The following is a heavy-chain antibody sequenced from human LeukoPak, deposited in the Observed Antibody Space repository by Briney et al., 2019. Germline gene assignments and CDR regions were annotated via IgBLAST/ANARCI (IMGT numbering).Heavy chain of an antibody. CDR3: ARRDDSSGYHKIFDY. D-gene: IGHD3-22*01. J-gene: IGHJ4*02. CDR2: IYYGENT. Sequence: PSETLSLTCTVSGVSISSSNSYWGWIRQPPGKGLEWIGNIYYGENTYYNPSLKSRVTISIDTSKNQFYLKLSSLTAADTAVYYCARRDDSSGYHKIFDYWGPGTLVTVSS. V-gene: IGHV4-39*01. CDR1: GVSISSSNSY.